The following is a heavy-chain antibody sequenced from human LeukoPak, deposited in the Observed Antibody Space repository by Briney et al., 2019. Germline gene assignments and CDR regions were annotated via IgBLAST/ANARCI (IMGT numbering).Heavy chain of an antibody. CDR3: ARQKCTSTSCLTKNAFDV. J-gene: IGHJ3*01. V-gene: IGHV4-4*09. CDR1: GSSSSYY. CDR2: ICTSGST. Sequence: SETLTLTCTVSGSSSSYYWSWIRRPPGKGLEWIGYICTSGSTNYNPSLKSRVTISVDTSKNQFSLDLSSVTAADTAVYYCARQKCTSTSCLTKNAFDVWGRGTMVTASS. D-gene: IGHD2-2*01.